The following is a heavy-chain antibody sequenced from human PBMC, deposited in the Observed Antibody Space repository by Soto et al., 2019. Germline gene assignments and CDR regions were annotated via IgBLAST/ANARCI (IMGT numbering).Heavy chain of an antibody. D-gene: IGHD6-19*01. Sequence: QVQLVESGGGVVQPGRSLRLSCAASGFTFSSYGMQWVRQAPGKGLEWVAVIWYDGSNKYYADSVKGRFTISRDNSKNTLYLQMNSLRAEDTAVYYCARGAVAGYFDYWGQGTLVTVSS. CDR2: IWYDGSNK. J-gene: IGHJ4*02. V-gene: IGHV3-33*01. CDR1: GFTFSSYG. CDR3: ARGAVAGYFDY.